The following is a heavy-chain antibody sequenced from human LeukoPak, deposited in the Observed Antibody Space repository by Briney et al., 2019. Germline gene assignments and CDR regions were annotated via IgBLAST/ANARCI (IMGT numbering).Heavy chain of an antibody. CDR1: GFTVSSNY. CDR3: AAKVELRSDGPYFNS. Sequence: GGSLRLSCAPSGFTVSSNYMSWVRQAPGKGLEWVSVIYSGGDTFYADSVKGRFTISRDNSKNTLYHQMNSLRAEDTAVYYCAAKVELRSDGPYFNSWGQGTLVTVSS. CDR2: IYSGGDT. V-gene: IGHV3-53*01. D-gene: IGHD1-7*01. J-gene: IGHJ4*02.